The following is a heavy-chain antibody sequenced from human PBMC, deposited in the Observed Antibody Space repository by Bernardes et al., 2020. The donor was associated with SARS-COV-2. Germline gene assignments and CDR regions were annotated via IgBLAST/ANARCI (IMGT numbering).Heavy chain of an antibody. CDR3: AKAQWELFYGIEV. CDR1: GFTFSSYG. V-gene: IGHV3-30*02. Sequence: GGSLRLSCAASGFTFSSYGMHWVRQAPGKGLEWVALIRDDGSNRYYADSVKGRFTISRDKSKNMVYLQMNSLRGEDTAVYYCAKAQWELFYGIEVWGQGTTVSFSS. D-gene: IGHD1-26*01. J-gene: IGHJ6*02. CDR2: IRDDGSNR.